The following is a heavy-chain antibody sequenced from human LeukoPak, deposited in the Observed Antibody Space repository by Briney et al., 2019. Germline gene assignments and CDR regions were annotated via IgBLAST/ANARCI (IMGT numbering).Heavy chain of an antibody. Sequence: GASVKVSCKASGYTFIGYYIHWVRQAPGQGLEWMGWINPKSGGTNYAQKFQDRVTMTRDTSISTAYMELTRLKSDDTAVYYCARDPQLWSGYYTYYYYMDVWGKGTTVTVSS. CDR3: ARDPQLWSGYYTYYYYMDV. D-gene: IGHD3-3*01. CDR2: INPKSGGT. J-gene: IGHJ6*03. V-gene: IGHV1-2*02. CDR1: GYTFIGYY.